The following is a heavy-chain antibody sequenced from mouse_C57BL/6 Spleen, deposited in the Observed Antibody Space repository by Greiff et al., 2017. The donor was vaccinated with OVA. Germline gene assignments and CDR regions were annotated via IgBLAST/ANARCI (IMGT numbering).Heavy chain of an antibody. J-gene: IGHJ1*03. Sequence: QVQLQQLGAELVKPGASVKMSCKASGYTFTSYWITWVKQRPGQGLEWIGDIYPGSGSTNYNEKFKSKATLTVDTSSSTAYMQLSSLTSEDSAVYYCARDYDYDNGWYFDVWGTGTTVTVSS. D-gene: IGHD2-4*01. CDR1: GYTFTSYW. CDR3: ARDYDYDNGWYFDV. CDR2: IYPGSGST. V-gene: IGHV1-55*01.